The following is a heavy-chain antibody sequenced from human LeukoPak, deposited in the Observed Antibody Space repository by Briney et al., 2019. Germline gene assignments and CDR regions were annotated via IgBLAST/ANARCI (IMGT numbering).Heavy chain of an antibody. J-gene: IGHJ4*02. CDR2: IIPIFGTA. V-gene: IGHV1-69*05. CDR1: GGTFSSYA. CDR3: ARALRGPVAYTGSWFRLHYFDY. Sequence: SVKVSCKASGGTFSSYAISWVRQAPGQGLEWMGGIIPIFGTANYAQKFQGRVTITTDESTSTVYMELSSLRSEDTAVYYCARALRGPVAYTGSWFRLHYFDYWGQGTLVTVSS. D-gene: IGHD6-13*01.